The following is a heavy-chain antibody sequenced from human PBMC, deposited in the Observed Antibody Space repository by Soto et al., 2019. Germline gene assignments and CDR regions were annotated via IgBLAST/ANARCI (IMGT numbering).Heavy chain of an antibody. D-gene: IGHD1-1*01. CDR2: IKSKIDGGTT. Sequence: EVQLVESGGGLVKPGGSLRLSCAVSGFTFNKVWMNWVRQAPGKGLKWVGRIKSKIDGGTTDYAAAVKGRFTITRDDSKDTLYLQMNSLKTEDTAAYFCTTGRDDLLYWGQGTLVTVSS. CDR3: TTGRDDLLY. CDR1: GFTFNKVW. V-gene: IGHV3-15*07. J-gene: IGHJ4*02.